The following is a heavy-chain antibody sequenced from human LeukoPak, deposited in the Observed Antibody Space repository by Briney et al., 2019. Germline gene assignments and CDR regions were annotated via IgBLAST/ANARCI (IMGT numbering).Heavy chain of an antibody. D-gene: IGHD3-22*01. Sequence: GGSLRLSCAASGFTFSSYSVNWVRQAPGKGLEWVSSISSSSSYIYYADSVKGRFTISRDNAKNSLYLQMNSLRAEDTAVHYCARDSSGYLDYWGQGTLVTVSS. V-gene: IGHV3-21*01. J-gene: IGHJ4*02. CDR3: ARDSSGYLDY. CDR2: ISSSSSYI. CDR1: GFTFSSYS.